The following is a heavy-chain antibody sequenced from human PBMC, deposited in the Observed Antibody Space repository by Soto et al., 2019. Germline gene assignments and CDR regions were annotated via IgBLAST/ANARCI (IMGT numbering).Heavy chain of an antibody. J-gene: IGHJ6*02. CDR2: ISGRGGST. Sequence: EEQLLQSGGGLAQPGGSLRVSCTASGFTFSSYAMTWVRQAPGKGLVWVSAISGRGGSTYYADSVKGRFTISRDNSKNTLYLQMNSLRAEDTAVYYCAKGIYYGMDVWGQGTTVTVSS. CDR3: AKGIYYGMDV. V-gene: IGHV3-23*01. CDR1: GFTFSSYA.